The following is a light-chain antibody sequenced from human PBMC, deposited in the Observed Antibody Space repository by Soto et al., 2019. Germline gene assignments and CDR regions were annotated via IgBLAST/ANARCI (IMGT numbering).Light chain of an antibody. CDR2: SDN. V-gene: IGLV1-44*01. CDR1: SSNIGSNT. CDR3: AAWDDSLNGQV. Sequence: QSVLTQPPSPSGTPGQGVTISCSGGSSNIGSNTVNWYQQLPGTAPKLLIYSDNQRPSGVPDRFSGSKSDTSASLAISGLQSEDEADYYCAAWDDSLNGQVFGGGTKLTVL. J-gene: IGLJ2*01.